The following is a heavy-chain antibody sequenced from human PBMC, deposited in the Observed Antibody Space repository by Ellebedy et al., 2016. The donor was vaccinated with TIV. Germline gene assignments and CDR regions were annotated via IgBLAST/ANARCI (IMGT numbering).Heavy chain of an antibody. D-gene: IGHD1-26*01. J-gene: IGHJ2*01. CDR1: GFTFSSYW. V-gene: IGHV3-74*01. CDR2: ISPDGSST. CDR3: VRGGRDNSGQYEDWYYDL. Sequence: ETLSLTCAASGFTFSSYWMHWVRQVPGTGPVWVSRISPDGSSTAYADSVKGRFTVSRDNSKNTVYLQMNSLRVEDTAVYYCVRGGRDNSGQYEDWYYDLWGRGTLVTVSS.